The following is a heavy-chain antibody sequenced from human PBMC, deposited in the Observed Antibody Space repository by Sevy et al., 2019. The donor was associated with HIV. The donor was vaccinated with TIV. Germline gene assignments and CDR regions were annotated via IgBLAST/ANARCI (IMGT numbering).Heavy chain of an antibody. CDR2: ISYSSNYI. CDR1: GFSFSTYM. D-gene: IGHD3-10*01. Sequence: GGSLRLSCTASGFSFSTYMMNWVRQPPGKGLEWVASISYSSNYIYYAASLKGRFTISRDNAKNSPFLQMNSLRAEDTAVYYGARPYGTGSWEAFDVWGQGTMVTVSS. V-gene: IGHV3-21*01. CDR3: ARPYGTGSWEAFDV. J-gene: IGHJ3*01.